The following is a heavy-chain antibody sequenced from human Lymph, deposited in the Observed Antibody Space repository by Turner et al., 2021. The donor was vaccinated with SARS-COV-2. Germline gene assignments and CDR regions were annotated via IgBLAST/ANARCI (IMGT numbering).Heavy chain of an antibody. V-gene: IGHV4-59*08. CDR2: IHYCGST. D-gene: IGHD6-19*01. CDR1: GGSISSYY. CDR3: ARHGFSGWYGGGMDV. Sequence: QVQLQESGPGLVRPSETLCLTCTVSGGSISSYYWSWIRQPPGKGLEWIGYIHYCGSTNYNLSLKGRVTISVDTYKNQFSLKLRSVTAADTAVYYCARHGFSGWYGGGMDVWGQGTTVTVSS. J-gene: IGHJ6*02.